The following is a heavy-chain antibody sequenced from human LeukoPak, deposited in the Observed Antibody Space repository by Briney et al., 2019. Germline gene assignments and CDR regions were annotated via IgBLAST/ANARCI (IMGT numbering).Heavy chain of an antibody. CDR2: ISAYNGNT. CDR1: GYTFTSYG. J-gene: IGHJ4*02. CDR3: ARGNGDYSFDY. V-gene: IGHV1-18*01. D-gene: IGHD4-17*01. Sequence: GASVKVSCKASGYTFTSYGISWVRQAPGQGLEWMGWISAYNGNTNYAQKLQGRVTMTRDTSISTAYMELSRLRSDDTAVYYCARGNGDYSFDYWGQGTLVTVSS.